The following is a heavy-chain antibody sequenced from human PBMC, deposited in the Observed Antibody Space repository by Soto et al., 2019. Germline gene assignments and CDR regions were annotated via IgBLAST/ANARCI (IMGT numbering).Heavy chain of an antibody. CDR1: GDSMTSPPYY. CDR3: ARHDDSFDP. CDR2: VYYSGAT. J-gene: IGHJ5*02. V-gene: IGHV4-39*01. Sequence: SETLSLTCNVSGDSMTSPPYYWGWIRQPPGKGLEWIGTVYYSGATYYNPSLRGRLTVSADTSKNYFSLRLTSVTAADTAVYYCARHDDSFDPCGHGILVTV.